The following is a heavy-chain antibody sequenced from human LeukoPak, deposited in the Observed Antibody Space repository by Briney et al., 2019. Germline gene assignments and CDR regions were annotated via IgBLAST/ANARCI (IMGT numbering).Heavy chain of an antibody. CDR1: GFTDSSNY. D-gene: IGHD6-6*01. Sequence: GGSLRLSCAASGFTDSSNYMSCVRQAPGKALVWVSVIYSGGSTYYADSVKGRFTISRDNSKNTLYLQMNSLRAEDTAVYYCARDGSGRPEGLDWGRGTLVTVSS. CDR2: IYSGGST. V-gene: IGHV3-53*01. CDR3: ARDGSGRPEGLD. J-gene: IGHJ4*02.